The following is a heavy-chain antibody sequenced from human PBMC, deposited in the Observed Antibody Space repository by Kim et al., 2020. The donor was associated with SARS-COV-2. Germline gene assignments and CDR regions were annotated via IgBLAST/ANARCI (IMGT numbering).Heavy chain of an antibody. V-gene: IGHV3-33*01. CDR2: IWYDGSNK. Sequence: GGSLRLSCAASGFTFSSYGMHWVRQAPGKGLEWVAVIWYDGSNKYYADSVKGRFTISRDNSKNTLYLQMNSLIAEDTAVYYCARDDYDFWSGYYEVDYWGQGTLVTVSS. CDR3: ARDDYDFWSGYYEVDY. J-gene: IGHJ4*02. D-gene: IGHD3-3*01. CDR1: GFTFSSYG.